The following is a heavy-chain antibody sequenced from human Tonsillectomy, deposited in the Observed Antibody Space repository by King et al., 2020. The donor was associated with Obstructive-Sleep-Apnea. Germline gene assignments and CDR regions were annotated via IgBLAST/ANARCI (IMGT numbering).Heavy chain of an antibody. J-gene: IGHJ4*02. D-gene: IGHD4/OR15-4a*01. Sequence: VQLVESGGGVVQPGRSLRLSCAASGFTFSTFGMHWVRQAPGKGLEWVAVFSYDGIHKYYADSVKGRFTISRDNSKNTLYLQMNSLRPEDTAVYYCAKLYGAHYFDYWGQGTLVTVSS. CDR2: FSYDGIHK. CDR1: GFTFSTFG. V-gene: IGHV3-30*18. CDR3: AKLYGAHYFDY.